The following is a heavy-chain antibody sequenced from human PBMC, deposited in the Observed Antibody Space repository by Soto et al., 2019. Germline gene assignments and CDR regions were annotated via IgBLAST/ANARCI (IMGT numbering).Heavy chain of an antibody. D-gene: IGHD5-12*01. CDR1: GGSISSYY. CDR3: ARDGGYDSPLGYYYYYMDV. CDR2: IYYSGST. Sequence: SETLSLTCTVSGGSISSYYLSWIRQPPGKGLEWIGYIYYSGSTNYNPSLKSRVTISVDTSKNQFSLKLSSVTAADTAVYYCARDGGYDSPLGYYYYYMDVWGKGTKVTVS. V-gene: IGHV4-59*01. J-gene: IGHJ6*03.